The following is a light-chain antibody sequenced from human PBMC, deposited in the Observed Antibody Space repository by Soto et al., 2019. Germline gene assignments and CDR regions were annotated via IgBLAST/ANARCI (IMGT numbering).Light chain of an antibody. CDR3: QSYDSTLRGV. CDR1: SSNIGGGYD. CDR2: GNT. Sequence: QTVVTQPPSVSGAPGQRVTISCTGNSSNIGGGYDVHWYQHLPGTAPKLLIYGNTNRPSGVPERFSGSKSGTSASLAITGLQAEDEADYYCQSYDSTLRGVFGGGTKLTVL. V-gene: IGLV1-40*01. J-gene: IGLJ2*01.